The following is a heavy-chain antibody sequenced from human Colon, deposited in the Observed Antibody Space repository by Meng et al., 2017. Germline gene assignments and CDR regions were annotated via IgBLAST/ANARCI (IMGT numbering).Heavy chain of an antibody. Sequence: ASVTVSCQASGYTFTSYYMHWVRQAPGQGLEWMGIISPSGGSTSYAQKFQGRVTMTRDTSTSTVYTELRSLRSENTAVYYCARGRGYSYGFDYWGQGTLVTVSS. J-gene: IGHJ4*02. D-gene: IGHD5-18*01. CDR1: GYTFTSYY. CDR2: ISPSGGST. CDR3: ARGRGYSYGFDY. V-gene: IGHV1-46*01.